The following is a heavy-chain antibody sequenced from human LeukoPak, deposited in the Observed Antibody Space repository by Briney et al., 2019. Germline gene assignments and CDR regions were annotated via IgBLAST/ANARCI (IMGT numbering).Heavy chain of an antibody. V-gene: IGHV3-30*03. CDR3: ARELYYYDSSGYSPAGAFDI. CDR2: ISYDGSNK. J-gene: IGHJ3*02. D-gene: IGHD3-22*01. Sequence: GGSLRLSCAASGFTFSSYGMHWVRQAPGKGLEWVAVISYDGSNKYYADSVKGRFTISRGNSKNTLYLQMNSLRAEDTAVYYCARELYYYDSSGYSPAGAFDIWGQGAMVTVSS. CDR1: GFTFSSYG.